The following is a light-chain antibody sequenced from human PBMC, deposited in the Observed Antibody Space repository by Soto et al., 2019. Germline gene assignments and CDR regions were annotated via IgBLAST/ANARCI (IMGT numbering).Light chain of an antibody. Sequence: EIVLTQSPGTLSLSPGEGATLSCRASQSVGGTFLAWYQQKGGQAPRLLIHGASNRATGIPDRFSGSGSGTDFTLTISRLEPEDFAVYYCQQYGGSPRTFGQGTKVAVK. CDR1: QSVGGTF. J-gene: IGKJ1*01. V-gene: IGKV3-20*01. CDR3: QQYGGSPRT. CDR2: GAS.